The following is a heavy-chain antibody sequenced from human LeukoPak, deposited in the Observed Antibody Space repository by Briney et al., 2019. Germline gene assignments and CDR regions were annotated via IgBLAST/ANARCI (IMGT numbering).Heavy chain of an antibody. J-gene: IGHJ6*03. CDR1: GFTFSDYY. Sequence: GSLRLSCAASGFTFSDYYMSWIRQAPGKGLEWIGSIYYRGSTYYNPSLKSRVTISVDTSKNQFSLKLSSVTAADTAVYYCARVFDSGSQAYFYYMDVWGKGTTVTIFS. CDR2: IYYRGST. CDR3: ARVFDSGSQAYFYYMDV. V-gene: IGHV4-38-2*01. D-gene: IGHD3-10*01.